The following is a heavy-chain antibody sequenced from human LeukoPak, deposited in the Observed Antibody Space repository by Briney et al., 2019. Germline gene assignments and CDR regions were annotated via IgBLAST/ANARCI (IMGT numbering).Heavy chain of an antibody. J-gene: IGHJ3*02. D-gene: IGHD3-22*01. CDR1: GFIIDDHA. CDR3: AKDISRLLRHAFDI. V-gene: IGHV3-9*01. Sequence: GRSLRLSCAASGFIIDDHAMHWVRQVPGKGLEWVSGISGNSGSIGYADSVKGRFTISRDNAKNSLYLQMNSLRAEDTALYYCAKDISRLLRHAFDIWGQGTVVTVSS. CDR2: ISGNSGSI.